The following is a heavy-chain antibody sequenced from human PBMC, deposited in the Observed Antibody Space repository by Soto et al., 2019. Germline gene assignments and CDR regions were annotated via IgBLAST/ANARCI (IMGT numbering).Heavy chain of an antibody. D-gene: IGHD6-6*01. J-gene: IGHJ4*02. CDR1: GGSFSGYY. CDR3: ARGEYSSSLGFDY. CDR2: INHSGST. Sequence: SETLSLTCAVYGGSFSGYYWSWIHQPPGKGLEWIGKINHSGSTNYNPSLKSRVTISVDTSKNQFSLKLSSVTAADTAVYYCARGEYSSSLGFDYWGQGTLVTVS. V-gene: IGHV4-34*01.